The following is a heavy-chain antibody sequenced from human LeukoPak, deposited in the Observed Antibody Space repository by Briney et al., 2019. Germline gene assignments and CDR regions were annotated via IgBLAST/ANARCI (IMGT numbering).Heavy chain of an antibody. V-gene: IGHV3-21*01. CDR3: ARDVSRISDY. D-gene: IGHD2-15*01. J-gene: IGHJ4*02. CDR1: GFTFSSYS. Sequence: GGSLRLSCAASGFTFSSYSMNWVRQAPGKGLEWVSSISSGSSYIYYADSLKGRFTISRDNAKNSLYLQMNSLRAEDTAVYYCARDVSRISDYWGQGTLFTASS. CDR2: ISSGSSYI.